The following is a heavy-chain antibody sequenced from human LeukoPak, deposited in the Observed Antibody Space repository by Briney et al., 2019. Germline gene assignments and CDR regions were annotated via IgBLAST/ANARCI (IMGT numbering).Heavy chain of an antibody. CDR2: ISHYT. CDR3: VRIRVPSDDVDFDY. V-gene: IGHV1-18*01. J-gene: IGHJ4*02. CDR1: GYNFRNHG. Sequence: ASVKVSCKASGYNFRNHGITWVRQAPGQGLEWMGWISHYTNYPQKFQGRVTMTTDTSTSTAYMELRSLRSDDTAIYYCVRIRVPSDDVDFDYWGQGILVTVSS. D-gene: IGHD1-1*01.